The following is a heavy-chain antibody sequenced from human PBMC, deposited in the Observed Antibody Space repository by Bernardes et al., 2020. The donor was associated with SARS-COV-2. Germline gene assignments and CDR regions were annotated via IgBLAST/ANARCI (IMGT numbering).Heavy chain of an antibody. D-gene: IGHD3-16*01. J-gene: IGHJ6*02. Sequence: ASEKVSCKASGYTLTSYAMNWVRQAPGQGLEWMGWINTNTGNPTYAQGFTGRFVFSLDTSVSTAYLQISSLKAEDTAVYYCARDPSGGDDYYYYGMDVWGQGTTVTVSS. CDR1: GYTLTSYA. CDR2: INTNTGNP. CDR3: ARDPSGGDDYYYYGMDV. V-gene: IGHV7-4-1*02.